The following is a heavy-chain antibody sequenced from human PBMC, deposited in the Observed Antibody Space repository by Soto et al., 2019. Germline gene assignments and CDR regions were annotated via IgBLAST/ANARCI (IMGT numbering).Heavy chain of an antibody. V-gene: IGHV3-23*01. J-gene: IGHJ6*04. D-gene: IGHD2-21*02. Sequence: PGGSLRLSCAASGFPFSSYAMSWVRQAPGKGLEWVSAISGSVGITYYADSVKGRFTISRDNSKNTLYLQMNSLRAEDTAVYYCAKDLAYCGGDCYSDGGGREVWGKGTPVNVSS. CDR1: GFPFSSYA. CDR3: AKDLAYCGGDCYSDGGGREV. CDR2: ISGSVGIT.